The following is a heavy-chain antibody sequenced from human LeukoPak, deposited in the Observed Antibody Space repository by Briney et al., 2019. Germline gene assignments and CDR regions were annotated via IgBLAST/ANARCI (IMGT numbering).Heavy chain of an antibody. J-gene: IGHJ4*02. D-gene: IGHD6-13*01. CDR2: ISASGGST. CDR3: ARVGTSSWYV. V-gene: IGHV3-23*01. Sequence: GGSLRLSCSASGFTFSSYAMSWVRQAPGKGLEWVSAISASGGSTYYADSVKGRFTISRDNAKKSLFLQMNSLRAEDTSVYYCARVGTSSWYVWGQGTVVTVSS. CDR1: GFTFSSYA.